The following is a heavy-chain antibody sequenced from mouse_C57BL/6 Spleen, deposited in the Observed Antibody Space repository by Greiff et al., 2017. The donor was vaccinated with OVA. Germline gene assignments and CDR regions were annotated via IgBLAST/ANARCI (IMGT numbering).Heavy chain of an antibody. V-gene: IGHV1-69*01. Sequence: QVQLQQPGAELVMPGASVKLSCKASGYTFTSYWMHWVKQRPGPGLEWIGEIDPSDSYTNYNQKFKGKSTLTVDKSSSTAYMQLSSLTSEDSAVYYCARPYGSSYDFDYWGQGTTLTVSS. CDR3: ARPYGSSYDFDY. D-gene: IGHD1-1*01. CDR1: GYTFTSYW. CDR2: IDPSDSYT. J-gene: IGHJ2*01.